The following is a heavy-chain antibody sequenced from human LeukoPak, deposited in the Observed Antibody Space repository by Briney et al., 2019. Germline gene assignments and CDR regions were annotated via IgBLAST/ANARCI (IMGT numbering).Heavy chain of an antibody. V-gene: IGHV3-23*01. CDR2: ISGGGGNT. CDR1: GFPLYSHA. D-gene: IGHD5-12*01. J-gene: IGHJ3*02. Sequence: GGAPKPSLSTSGFPLYSHAMNRGRPGPGKGLAWGSDISGGGGNTYYADSVKGRFTISRDNSKNTLYLQMHSLRAEDTAVYYCAIYSGYGTNAFDIWGQGTMVTVSS. CDR3: AIYSGYGTNAFDI.